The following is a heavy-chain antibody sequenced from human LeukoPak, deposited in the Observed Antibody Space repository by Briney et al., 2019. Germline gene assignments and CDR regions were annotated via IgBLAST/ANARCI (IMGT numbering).Heavy chain of an antibody. CDR3: ARTEFYDFWSGYPTAFDY. V-gene: IGHV4-59*08. CDR1: GGSISSYY. CDR2: IYYSGST. J-gene: IGHJ4*02. D-gene: IGHD3-3*01. Sequence: SETLSLTCTVSGGSISSYYWSWIRQPPGKGLEWIGYIYYSGSTNYNPSLKSRVTISVDTSRNQFSLNLTSVTAADTAMYYCARTEFYDFWSGYPTAFDYWGQGILVTVSS.